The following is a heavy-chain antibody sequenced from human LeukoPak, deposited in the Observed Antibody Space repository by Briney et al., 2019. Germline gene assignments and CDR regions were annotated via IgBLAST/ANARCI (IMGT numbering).Heavy chain of an antibody. V-gene: IGHV3-7*01. CDR3: ADPGVGY. CDR2: IKQNGSET. J-gene: IGHJ4*02. Sequence: GGSLRLSCAASGFTFSGYGMHWVRQAPGKGLEWVANIKQNGSETSYVDSVKGRLTISRDNAQNSLYLQMDNLRADDTAVYYCADPGVGYWGQGTLVTVSS. D-gene: IGHD2-8*01. CDR1: GFTFSGYG.